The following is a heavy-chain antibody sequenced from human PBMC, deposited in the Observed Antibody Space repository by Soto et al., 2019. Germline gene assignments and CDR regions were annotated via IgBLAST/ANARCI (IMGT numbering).Heavy chain of an antibody. V-gene: IGHV4-4*07. Sequence: SQTLSLTCTVSGDSVSKYYWNWIRQPAGKGLEWIGRIYTTRSPNYNPSLKSRVTMSVDTPKNQFSLKLKLSSVTAADTAVYYCARSPAYGDYANLDTWGQGTLVTVSS. J-gene: IGHJ5*02. CDR1: GDSVSKYY. CDR3: ARSPAYGDYANLDT. D-gene: IGHD4-17*01. CDR2: IYTTRSP.